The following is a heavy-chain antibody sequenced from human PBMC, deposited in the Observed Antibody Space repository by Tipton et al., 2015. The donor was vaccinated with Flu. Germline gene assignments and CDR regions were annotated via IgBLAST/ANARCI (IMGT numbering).Heavy chain of an antibody. V-gene: IGHV1-8*01. CDR1: GYTFTSYD. CDR3: ARVKGLAPSRGRNWFDP. CDR2: MNPNSGNT. Sequence: VQLVQSGAEVKKPGASVKVSCKASGYTFTSYDINWVRQATGRGLEWMGWMNPNSGNTGYAQKFQGRVTMTRNTSISTAYMERSSLRSEDTAVYYCARVKGLAPSRGRNWFDPWGQGTLVTVSS. J-gene: IGHJ5*02. D-gene: IGHD6-19*01.